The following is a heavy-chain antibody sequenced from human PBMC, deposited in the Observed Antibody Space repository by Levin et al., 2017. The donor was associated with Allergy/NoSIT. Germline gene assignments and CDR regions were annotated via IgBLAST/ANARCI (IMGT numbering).Heavy chain of an antibody. CDR2: IIPIFGTA. D-gene: IGHD2-2*01. J-gene: IGHJ6*03. Sequence: GASVKVSCKASGGTFSSYAISWVRQAPGQGLEWMGGIIPIFGTANYAQKFQGRVTITADKSTSTAYMELSSLRSEDTAVYYCARGVVPAAMEGRTNYYYYYMDVWGKGTTVTVSS. CDR3: ARGVVPAAMEGRTNYYYYYMDV. V-gene: IGHV1-69*06. CDR1: GGTFSSYA.